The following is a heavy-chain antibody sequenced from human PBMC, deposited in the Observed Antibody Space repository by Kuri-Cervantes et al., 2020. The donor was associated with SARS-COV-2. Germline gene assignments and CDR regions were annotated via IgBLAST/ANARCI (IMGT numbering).Heavy chain of an antibody. CDR2: IYYSGST. Sequence: GSLRLSCTASDGSISSYYWSWIRQPPGKGLVWIGYIYYSGSTNYNPSLKSRVTISVDTSKNQFSLTLISVAAADTGVYFWSRTHKIVQRYYYAIEFWGQRTMVTVSS. J-gene: IGHJ6*02. D-gene: IGHD6-6*01. CDR1: DGSISSYY. CDR3: SRTHKIVQRYYYAIEF. V-gene: IGHV4-59*01.